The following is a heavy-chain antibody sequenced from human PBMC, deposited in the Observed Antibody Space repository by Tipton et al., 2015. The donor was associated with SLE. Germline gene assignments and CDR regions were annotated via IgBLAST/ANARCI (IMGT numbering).Heavy chain of an antibody. J-gene: IGHJ4*02. Sequence: SLRLSCAASGFTFGDYGMSWVRQVPGKGLEWVSSISSSSSYIYYADSVKGRFTISRDNAKNSLYLQMNSLRAEDTAVYYCAREDYGDFDYWGQGTLVTVSS. CDR1: GFTFGDYG. CDR2: ISSSSSYI. D-gene: IGHD4/OR15-4a*01. CDR3: AREDYGDFDY. V-gene: IGHV3-21*01.